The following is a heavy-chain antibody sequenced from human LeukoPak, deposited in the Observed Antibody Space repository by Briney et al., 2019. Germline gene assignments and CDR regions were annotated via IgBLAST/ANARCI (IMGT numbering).Heavy chain of an antibody. CDR3: AVTDYYDSSGTLDY. J-gene: IGHJ4*02. V-gene: IGHV4-59*01. Sequence: SETLSLTCTVSGGSISSYYWSWIRQPPGKGLEWIGYIYYSGSTNYNPSLKSRVTISVDTSKNQFSLKLSSVTAADTAVYYCAVTDYYDSSGTLDYWGQGTLVTVSS. D-gene: IGHD3-22*01. CDR2: IYYSGST. CDR1: GGSISSYY.